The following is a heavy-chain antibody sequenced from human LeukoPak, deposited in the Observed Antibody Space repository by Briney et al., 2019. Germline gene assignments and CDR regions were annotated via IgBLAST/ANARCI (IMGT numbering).Heavy chain of an antibody. V-gene: IGHV1-69*06. CDR2: IIPIFGTA. D-gene: IGHD3-22*01. J-gene: IGHJ4*02. CDR3: ARGWDYDSGGRPTAYVY. CDR1: GGTFSNYA. Sequence: SVKVSCKASGGTFSNYAINWVRQAPGQGLEWMGGIIPIFGTANYAQKFQGRVTITADKSTSTVYMELNSLKSEDTAVYHCARGWDYDSGGRPTAYVYWGQGTLVTVPS.